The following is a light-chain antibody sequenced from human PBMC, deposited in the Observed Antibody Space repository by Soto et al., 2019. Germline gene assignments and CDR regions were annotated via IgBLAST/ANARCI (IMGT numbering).Light chain of an antibody. CDR2: GAS. V-gene: IGKV3-20*01. Sequence: EILMTQSPATLSVSPVERATLSCMASQSVSSSYLAWYQQKPGQAPRLLIYGASNRATGIPDRFSGSGSGTDFTLTISRLEPEDFAVYYCQQYGSSGTFGQGTKVDI. CDR3: QQYGSSGT. CDR1: QSVSSSY. J-gene: IGKJ1*01.